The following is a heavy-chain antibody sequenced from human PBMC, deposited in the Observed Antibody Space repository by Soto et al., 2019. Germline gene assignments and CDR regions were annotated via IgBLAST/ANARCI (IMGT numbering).Heavy chain of an antibody. CDR1: GFTFSSYA. Sequence: PGGSLRLSCAASGFTFSSYAMHWVRQAPGKGLEWVAVISYDGSNKYYADSVKGRFTISRDNSKNTLYLQMNSLRAEDTAVYYCARSKWELRAFDIWGQGTMVTVSS. CDR3: ARSKWELRAFDI. D-gene: IGHD1-26*01. V-gene: IGHV3-30-3*01. CDR2: ISYDGSNK. J-gene: IGHJ3*02.